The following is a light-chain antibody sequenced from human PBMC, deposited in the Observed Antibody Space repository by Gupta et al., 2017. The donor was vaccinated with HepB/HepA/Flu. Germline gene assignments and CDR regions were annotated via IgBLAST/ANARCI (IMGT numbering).Light chain of an antibody. J-gene: IGKJ1*01. CDR2: AAS. V-gene: IGKV1-39*01. CDR1: QNINNY. Sequence: DIQMTQSPSSLSAAVGDRVTNTCRASQNINNYLNWYHQKPGEVPKLLIYAASSLQSGVPSRFSGSGSGTDFTLTITDLQPEDFGSFFCQQSYVTPRTFGQGTKVEIK. CDR3: QQSYVTPRT.